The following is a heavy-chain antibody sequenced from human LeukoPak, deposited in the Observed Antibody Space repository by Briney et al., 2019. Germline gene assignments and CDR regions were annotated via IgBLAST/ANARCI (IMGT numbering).Heavy chain of an antibody. J-gene: IGHJ4*02. CDR1: GGSFSGYY. V-gene: IGHV4-34*01. CDR3: ARLIPYYGGNTGYYFDY. Sequence: SETLSLTCAVYGGSFSGYYWSWIRQPPGKGLEWIGEINHSGSTNYNPSLKSRVTISVDTSKNQFSLKLSSVTAADTAVYYCARLIPYYGGNTGYYFDYWGQGTLVTVSS. CDR2: INHSGST. D-gene: IGHD4-23*01.